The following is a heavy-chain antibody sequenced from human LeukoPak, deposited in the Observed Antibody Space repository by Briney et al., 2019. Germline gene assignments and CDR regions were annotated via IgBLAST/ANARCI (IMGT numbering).Heavy chain of an antibody. D-gene: IGHD4/OR15-4a*01. CDR3: VRGSYYGAD. J-gene: IGHJ4*02. CDR1: GFTFSSYA. CDR2: ISSDGFST. Sequence: GGSVRLSCSASGFTFSSYAMHWVRQAPGKGLEYVSTISSDGFSTYYADLVKGRFTISRDNSKNTVYLQMSSLSAEDTAIYYCVRGSYYGADWGQGTLVTVSS. V-gene: IGHV3-64D*06.